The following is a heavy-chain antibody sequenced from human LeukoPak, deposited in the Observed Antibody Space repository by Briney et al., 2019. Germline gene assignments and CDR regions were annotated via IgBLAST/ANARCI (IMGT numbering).Heavy chain of an antibody. Sequence: GRSLRLSCAASGFTFSTYVTSWVRQAPGKGLEWVSTISASGIGTYYTDSVKGRFTVSRDNSKNTLYLQMNSVGAEATDVYFCANLRGSGSSYFDSWGQGTLVTVSS. J-gene: IGHJ4*02. CDR3: ANLRGSGSSYFDS. CDR1: GFTFSTYV. CDR2: ISASGIGT. V-gene: IGHV3-23*01. D-gene: IGHD3-10*01.